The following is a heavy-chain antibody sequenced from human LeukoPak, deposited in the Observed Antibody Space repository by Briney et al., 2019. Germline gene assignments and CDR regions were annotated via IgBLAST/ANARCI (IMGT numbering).Heavy chain of an antibody. CDR2: INHSGST. D-gene: IGHD2-2*01. CDR3: ASMRLDCSSTSCHRRPGY. J-gene: IGHJ4*02. Sequence: PSETLSLTCAVYGGSFSGYYWSWIRQPPGKGLEWIGEINHSGSTNYNPSLKSRVTISVDTSKNQFSLKLSSVTAADTAVYYCASMRLDCSSTSCHRRPGYWGQGTLVTVSS. CDR1: GGSFSGYY. V-gene: IGHV4-34*01.